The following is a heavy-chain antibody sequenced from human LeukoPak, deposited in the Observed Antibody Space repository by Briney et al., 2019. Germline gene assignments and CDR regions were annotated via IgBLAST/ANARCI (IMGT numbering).Heavy chain of an antibody. CDR2: INPNSGGT. V-gene: IGHV1-2*02. Sequence: ASVKVSCKASGYTFTGYYMHWVRQAPGQGLEWMGWINPNSGGTNYAQKFQGRVTMTRDTSISTAYMELSRLRSDDTAVYYCARGPVLRFLEWLSNYYYYGMDVWGQGTTVTVSS. J-gene: IGHJ6*02. CDR3: ARGPVLRFLEWLSNYYYYGMDV. D-gene: IGHD3-3*01. CDR1: GYTFTGYY.